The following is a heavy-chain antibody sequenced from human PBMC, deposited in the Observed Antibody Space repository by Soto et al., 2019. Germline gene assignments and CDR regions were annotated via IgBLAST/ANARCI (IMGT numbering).Heavy chain of an antibody. CDR2: IHYSGST. Sequence: TLSLTCTVSGGSISSGDYYWSWIRQPPGKGLEWIGNIHYSGSTYYNPSLKSRITISVDTSKNQFSLKLNSVTAADTAVYYCVRDRSPYGNDYWGQGTLVTVS. D-gene: IGHD3-10*01. V-gene: IGHV4-30-4*01. CDR1: GGSISSGDYY. J-gene: IGHJ4*02. CDR3: VRDRSPYGNDY.